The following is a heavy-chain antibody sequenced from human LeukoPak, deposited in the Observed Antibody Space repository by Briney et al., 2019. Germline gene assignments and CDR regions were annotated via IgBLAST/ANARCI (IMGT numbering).Heavy chain of an antibody. CDR1: GDSISSSSYY. D-gene: IGHD3-9*01. CDR3: ARERRYFDWLPIDY. CDR2: IYTSGST. Sequence: SETLSLTCTVSGDSISSSSYYWGWIRQPPGKGLEWIGRIYTSGSTNYNPSLKSRVTISVDTSKNQFSLKLSSVTAADTAVYYCARERRYFDWLPIDYWGQGTLVTVSS. J-gene: IGHJ4*02. V-gene: IGHV4-61*02.